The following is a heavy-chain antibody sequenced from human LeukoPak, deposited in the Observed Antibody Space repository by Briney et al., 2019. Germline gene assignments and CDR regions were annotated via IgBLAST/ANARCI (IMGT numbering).Heavy chain of an antibody. V-gene: IGHV2-5*01. J-gene: IGHJ3*02. CDR3: AHRHRNDPSDAFDI. CDR2: IYWNDDK. CDR1: GFSLSTSGVG. D-gene: IGHD1-1*01. Sequence: SGPTLVNPTQTLTLTCTFSGFSLSTSGVGVGWIRQPPGKALEWLALIYWNDDKRYSPSLKSRLTITKDTSKNQVVLTMTNMDPVDTATYYCAHRHRNDPSDAFDIWGQGTMVTVSS.